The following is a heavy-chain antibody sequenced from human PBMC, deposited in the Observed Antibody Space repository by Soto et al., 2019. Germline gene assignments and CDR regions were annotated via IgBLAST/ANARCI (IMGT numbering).Heavy chain of an antibody. Sequence: EVHLLESGGGLVQPGGSLRLSCAASGFTFSNYAMSWVRQAPGKGLEWVSSIVGSGSSTYYADSVKGRFTISRDNSKNTLYLQMHSLRAEDMAVFYCAKAPVPDYTAYCSCVFQLWGRGTLVIVSS. CDR2: IVGSGSST. D-gene: IGHD4-4*01. CDR1: GFTFSNYA. CDR3: AKAPVPDYTAYCSCVFQL. J-gene: IGHJ1*01. V-gene: IGHV3-23*01.